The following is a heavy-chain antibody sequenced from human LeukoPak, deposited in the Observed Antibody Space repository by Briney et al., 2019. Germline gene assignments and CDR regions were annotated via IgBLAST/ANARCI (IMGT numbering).Heavy chain of an antibody. D-gene: IGHD2-2*01. J-gene: IGHJ4*02. CDR3: AKADIVVLPAASDY. CDR1: GFTFSSYS. CDR2: ISSSSTYI. V-gene: IGHV3-21*04. Sequence: PGGSLRLSCAASGFTFSSYSMNWVRQAPGKGLEWVSSISSSSTYIYYADSVKGRFTISRDNSKNTLYLQMNSLRAEDTAVYYCAKADIVVLPAASDYWGQGTLVTVSS.